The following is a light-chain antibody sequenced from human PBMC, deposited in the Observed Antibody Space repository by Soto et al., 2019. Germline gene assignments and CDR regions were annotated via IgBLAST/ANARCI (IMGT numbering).Light chain of an antibody. Sequence: EIVMTQSPATLSVSPGERATLSCRASQSVSSNLAWYQQKPGQAPRLLIYGASARATGTPARFSGSGSGTEFTLTISSLQSEDVAVYYCQQYNNWRTFGQGTKVNIK. CDR3: QQYNNWRT. J-gene: IGKJ1*01. CDR1: QSVSSN. CDR2: GAS. V-gene: IGKV3-15*01.